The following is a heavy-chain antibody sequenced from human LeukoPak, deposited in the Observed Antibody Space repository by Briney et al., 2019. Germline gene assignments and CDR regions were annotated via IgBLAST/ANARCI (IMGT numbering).Heavy chain of an antibody. CDR1: GFTFSGYG. V-gene: IGHV3-30*03. D-gene: IGHD6-19*01. J-gene: IGHJ4*02. CDR3: ATDQGAVVGTAPGVDY. CDR2: IGNDGSNK. Sequence: PGRSLRLSCAASGFTFSGYGMNWVRQAPGAGLEWVAVIGNDGSNKYYAESVKCRFTISRDNSKITLYLQRNSLRAEDTAVYYCATDQGAVVGTAPGVDYWGQGTLVTVSS.